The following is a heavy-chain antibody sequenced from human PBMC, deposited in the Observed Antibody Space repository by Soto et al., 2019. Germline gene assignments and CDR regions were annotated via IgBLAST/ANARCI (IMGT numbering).Heavy chain of an antibody. CDR3: ARDVSGHDNYETIGYYFYH. V-gene: IGHV1-46*01. D-gene: IGHD3-16*01. Sequence: GASVKVSCKASGYTFTKFHIHWVRQAPGQGLEWMGMIDPSGGVTRDAQRLQGRITMTSDTSTSSVYMELRGLTSEGTAVYYCARDVSGHDNYETIGYYFYHWGPGTLVTVSS. CDR1: GYTFTKFH. CDR2: IDPSGGVT. J-gene: IGHJ4*02.